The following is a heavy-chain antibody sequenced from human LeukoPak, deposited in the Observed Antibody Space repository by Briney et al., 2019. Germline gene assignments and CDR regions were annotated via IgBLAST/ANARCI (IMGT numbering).Heavy chain of an antibody. D-gene: IGHD6-6*01. J-gene: IGHJ6*02. CDR2: VGTNDDT. Sequence: GESLRLSCFASGFSVTSFDMYWVRQAAGRGLEWVSAVGTNDDTYYLGSAKGRFIISRENAKNSFSLLMNNLRVEDTAVYYCTREWRGIASHYHGMDVWGQGTTVTVSS. CDR1: GFSVTSFD. CDR3: TREWRGIASHYHGMDV. V-gene: IGHV3-13*01.